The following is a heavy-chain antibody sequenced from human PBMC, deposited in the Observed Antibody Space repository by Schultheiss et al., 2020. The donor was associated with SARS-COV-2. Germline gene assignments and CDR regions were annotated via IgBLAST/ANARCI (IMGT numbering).Heavy chain of an antibody. CDR3: ARDSVADRVVDY. CDR1: GFTVSSNY. V-gene: IGHV3-53*01. D-gene: IGHD2-21*01. CDR2: IYSGGST. Sequence: GGSLRLSCAASGFTVSSNYMSWVRQAPGKGLEWVSVIYSGGSTYYADSVKGRFTISRDNSKNTLYLQMNSLRAEDTAVYYCARDSVADRVVDYWGQGTLVTVSS. J-gene: IGHJ4*02.